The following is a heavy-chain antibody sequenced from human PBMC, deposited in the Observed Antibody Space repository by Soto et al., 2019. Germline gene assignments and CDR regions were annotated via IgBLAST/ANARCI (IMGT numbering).Heavy chain of an antibody. D-gene: IGHD3-3*01. CDR3: ARGPPFGR. CDR1: GVSISENH. Sequence: SETLSLTCDVSGVSISENHWSWIPQAPGKGLEWVGYVYLSGSTNYNPSLAPRLNISVDMSKSQVYLKLSSVTAADTAVYYCARGPPFGRWGQETLVTVSS. V-gene: IGHV4-59*12. CDR2: VYLSGST. J-gene: IGHJ4*02.